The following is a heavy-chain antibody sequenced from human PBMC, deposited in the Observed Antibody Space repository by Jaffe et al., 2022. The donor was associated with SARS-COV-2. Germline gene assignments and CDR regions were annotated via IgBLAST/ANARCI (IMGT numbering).Heavy chain of an antibody. CDR1: GFTVSSNY. J-gene: IGHJ4*02. CDR2: IYSGGST. D-gene: IGHD2-8*01. Sequence: EVQLVESGGGLIQPGGSLRLSCAASGFTVSSNYMSWVRQAPGKGLEWVSVIYSGGSTYYADSVKGRFTISRDNSKNTLYLQMNSLRAEDTAVYYCARGLSGVYAIWGYFDYWGQGTLVTVSS. CDR3: ARGLSGVYAIWGYFDY. V-gene: IGHV3-53*01.